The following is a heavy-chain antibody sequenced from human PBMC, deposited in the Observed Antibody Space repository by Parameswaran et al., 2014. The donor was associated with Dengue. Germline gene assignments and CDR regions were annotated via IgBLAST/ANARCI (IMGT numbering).Heavy chain of an antibody. D-gene: IGHD1-26*01. J-gene: IGHJ4*02. CDR2: IDHSGST. CDR3: ARGSLSGRSSGIIRWTDKYFDS. Sequence: RWIRQPPGKGLEWIGEIDHSGSTHDTPSLMSRVTISLDTSANQFSLKLSSVTAADTAVYFCARGSLSGRSSGIIRWTDKYFDSWGQGTLVTVSS. V-gene: IGHV4-34*01.